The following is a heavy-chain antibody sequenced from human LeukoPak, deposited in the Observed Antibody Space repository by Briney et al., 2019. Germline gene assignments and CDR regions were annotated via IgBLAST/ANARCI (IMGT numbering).Heavy chain of an antibody. Sequence: GGSLRLSCAVSGFTFSNYGVHWVRQAPGKGLEWVALLSSGEINKHYADSVKGRFIISRDNSMNTLYLQMNSLRVEDTAVYYCARCQYNSSPDFWGQGTLVTVSS. D-gene: IGHD6-13*01. J-gene: IGHJ4*02. V-gene: IGHV3-30*03. CDR3: ARCQYNSSPDF. CDR2: LSSGEINK. CDR1: GFTFSNYG.